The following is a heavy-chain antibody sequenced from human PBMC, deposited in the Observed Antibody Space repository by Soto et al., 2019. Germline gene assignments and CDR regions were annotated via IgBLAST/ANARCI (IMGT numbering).Heavy chain of an antibody. CDR1: GFTFDDYT. V-gene: IGHV3-43*01. CDR3: AKDYCSSTSCAAPGI. Sequence: QPGGSLRLSCAASGFTFDDYTMHWVRQAPGKGLEWVSLISWDGGSTYYADSVKGRFTISRDNSKNSLYLQMNSPRTEDTALYYCAKDYCSSTSCAAPGIWGQGTMVTVSS. D-gene: IGHD2-2*01. CDR2: ISWDGGST. J-gene: IGHJ3*02.